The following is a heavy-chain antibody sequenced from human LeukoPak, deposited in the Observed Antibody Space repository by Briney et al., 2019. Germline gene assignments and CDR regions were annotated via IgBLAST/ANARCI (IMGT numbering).Heavy chain of an antibody. Sequence: GASVKVSCKASGYTFTGYYMHWVRQAPGQGLEWMGWINPNSGGTNYAQKFQGRITMTRDTSISTAYMELSRLRSDDTAVYYCARVRSGSYLGYFDYWGQGTLVTVSS. CDR3: ARVRSGSYLGYFDY. CDR1: GYTFTGYY. V-gene: IGHV1-2*02. CDR2: INPNSGGT. J-gene: IGHJ4*02. D-gene: IGHD1-26*01.